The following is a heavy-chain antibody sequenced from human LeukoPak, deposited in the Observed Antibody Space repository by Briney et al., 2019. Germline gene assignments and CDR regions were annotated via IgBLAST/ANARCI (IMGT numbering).Heavy chain of an antibody. D-gene: IGHD2-21*02. CDR2: IYYSGST. CDR3: ATGRYCGGDCFPRWFDP. J-gene: IGHJ5*02. Sequence: SETLSLTCTVSGGSISSYYGGWIRQPPGKGREWIGYIYYSGSTNYNPSLKSRVTISVDTSKNQFSLKLSSVTAADTAIYSCATGRYCGGDCFPRWFDPWGQGTLVPVPS. CDR1: GGSISSYY. V-gene: IGHV4-59*01.